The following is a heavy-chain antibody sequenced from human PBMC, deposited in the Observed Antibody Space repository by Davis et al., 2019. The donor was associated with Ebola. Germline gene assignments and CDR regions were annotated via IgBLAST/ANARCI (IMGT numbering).Heavy chain of an antibody. Sequence: PGGSLRLSCAASGFTFRNYWMNWLRQVPGKGLEWVATIKQDGREKYYVESVKGRFTVSRDNAKNSMSLQMNTLRAEDTAIYYCARGTSLPGTDYWGQGTQVTVSS. J-gene: IGHJ4*02. CDR1: GFTFRNYW. D-gene: IGHD1-1*01. CDR2: IKQDGREK. CDR3: ARGTSLPGTDY. V-gene: IGHV3-7*01.